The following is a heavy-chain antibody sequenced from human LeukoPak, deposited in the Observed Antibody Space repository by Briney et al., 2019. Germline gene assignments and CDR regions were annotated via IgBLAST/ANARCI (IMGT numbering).Heavy chain of an antibody. V-gene: IGHV3-7*04. Sequence: PSETLSLTCGVSVGSINSGNWWTWVRQAPGKGLQWVANIKHDGSEKYYVDSVEGRFTISRDNAKNSLYLQMDSLRADDTAVYYCARRGVGWDYWGQGTLVTVSS. CDR1: VGSINSGNW. CDR3: ARRGVGWDY. D-gene: IGHD3-10*01. J-gene: IGHJ4*02. CDR2: IKHDGSEK.